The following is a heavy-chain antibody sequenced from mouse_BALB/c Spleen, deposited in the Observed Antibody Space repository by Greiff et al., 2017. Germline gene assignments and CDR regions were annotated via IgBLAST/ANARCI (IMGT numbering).Heavy chain of an antibody. Sequence: EVQLVESGGGLVKPGGSLKLSCAASGFTFSDYYMYWVRQTPEKRLEWVATISDGGSYTYYPDSVKGRFTISRDNAKNNLYLQMSSLKSEDTAMYYGARDGTMITTTTFDYWGQGTTLTVSS. D-gene: IGHD2-4*01. CDR2: ISDGGSYT. CDR1: GFTFSDYY. CDR3: ARDGTMITTTTFDY. J-gene: IGHJ2*01. V-gene: IGHV5-4*02.